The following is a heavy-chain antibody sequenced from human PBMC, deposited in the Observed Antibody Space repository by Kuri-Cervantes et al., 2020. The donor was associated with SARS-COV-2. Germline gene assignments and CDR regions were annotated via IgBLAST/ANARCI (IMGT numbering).Heavy chain of an antibody. D-gene: IGHD6-6*01. V-gene: IGHV3-30*03. CDR2: ISYDGSNK. CDR3: ASLYSSSSDPGDY. J-gene: IGHJ4*02. Sequence: GESLKIFCAASGFTFSSYGMHWVRQAPGKGLEWVAVISYDGSNKYYADSVKGRFTISRDNAKNSLYLQMNSLRAEDTAVYYCASLYSSSSDPGDYWGQGTLVPSPQ. CDR1: GFTFSSYG.